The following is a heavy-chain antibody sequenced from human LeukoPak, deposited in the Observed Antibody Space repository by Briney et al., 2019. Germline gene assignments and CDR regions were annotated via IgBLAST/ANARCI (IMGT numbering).Heavy chain of an antibody. J-gene: IGHJ4*02. CDR1: CGSFSGDP. CDR2: IRSKAYGGTT. Sequence: LSLTCAVYCGSFSGDPWTSVRQPPGKGPEWVGFIRSKAYGGTTEYAASVKGRFTISRDDSKSIAYLQMNSLKTEDTAFYYCTNGLTMNPFDYWGQGTLVTVSS. V-gene: IGHV3-49*04. CDR3: TNGLTMNPFDY. D-gene: IGHD1-14*01.